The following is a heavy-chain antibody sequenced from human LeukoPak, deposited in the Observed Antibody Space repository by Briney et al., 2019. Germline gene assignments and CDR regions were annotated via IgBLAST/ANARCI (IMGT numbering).Heavy chain of an antibody. CDR2: IYYSGST. CDR1: GGSVSSGSYY. D-gene: IGHD2-15*01. Sequence: PSETLSLTCTVSGGSVSSGSYYWSWIRQPPGKGLEWIGYIYYSGSTNYNPSLKSRVTMSVDTSKNQLSLKLSSVTAADTAVYYCARADCSGGSCYAFDIWGQGTMVTVSS. CDR3: ARADCSGGSCYAFDI. J-gene: IGHJ3*02. V-gene: IGHV4-61*01.